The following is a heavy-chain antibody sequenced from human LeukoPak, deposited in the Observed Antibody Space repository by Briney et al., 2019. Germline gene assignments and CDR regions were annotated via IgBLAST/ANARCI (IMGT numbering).Heavy chain of an antibody. V-gene: IGHV3-48*04. J-gene: IGHJ4*02. CDR2: ISSSSSTI. CDR3: ARDQYYDSLDY. Sequence: GGSLRLSCAASGFTFSSYSMNWVRQAPGKGLEWVSYISSSSSTIYYADSVKGRFTISRDNAKNSLYLQMNSLRAEDTAVYYCARDQYYDSLDYWGQGTLVTVSS. D-gene: IGHD3-22*01. CDR1: GFTFSSYS.